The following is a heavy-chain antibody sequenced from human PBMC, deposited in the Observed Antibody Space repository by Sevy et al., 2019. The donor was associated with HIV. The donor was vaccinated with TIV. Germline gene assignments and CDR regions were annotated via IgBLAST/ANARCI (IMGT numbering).Heavy chain of an antibody. V-gene: IGHV4-30-2*01. D-gene: IGHD3-22*01. CDR1: GGSISSGNYS. CDR3: ARAGLEDYFDSSGFFYAKWFDP. J-gene: IGHJ5*02. Sequence: SETPSLTCAVSGGSISSGNYSWSWIRQPPGKGLEWIGYIYHSGTTYYNPSLKSRVTISVDRSENQFSLRLSSVTAAVTAVYYCARAGLEDYFDSSGFFYAKWFDPWGQGILVTVSS. CDR2: IYHSGTT.